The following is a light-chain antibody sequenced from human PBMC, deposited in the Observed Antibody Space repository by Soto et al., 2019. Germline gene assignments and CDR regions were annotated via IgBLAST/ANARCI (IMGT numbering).Light chain of an antibody. CDR3: QQYGSSPRT. Sequence: EIVLTQSPGTLSLSPGERATLSCRASQSVSSSYLAWYQQKPGQAPRLLIYGASSRAAGSPDRFSGSGSGTDFTLTISRLETEDFAVDYGQQYGSSPRTFGKGTKVYIK. V-gene: IGKV3-20*01. J-gene: IGKJ1*01. CDR1: QSVSSSY. CDR2: GAS.